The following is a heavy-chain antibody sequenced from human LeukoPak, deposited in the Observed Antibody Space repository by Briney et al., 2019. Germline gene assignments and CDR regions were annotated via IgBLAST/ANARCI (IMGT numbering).Heavy chain of an antibody. CDR3: ARYLEGERDYFDY. D-gene: IGHD3-16*01. CDR2: INAGNGNT. CDR1: GYTFTNYA. V-gene: IGHV1-3*01. Sequence: ASVKVSCKASGYTFTNYAVNWVRQAPGQRLEWMGWINAGNGNTEYSQEFQGRVTMTRDTSISTAYMELSRLRSDDTAVYYCARYLEGERDYFDYWGQGTLVTVSS. J-gene: IGHJ4*02.